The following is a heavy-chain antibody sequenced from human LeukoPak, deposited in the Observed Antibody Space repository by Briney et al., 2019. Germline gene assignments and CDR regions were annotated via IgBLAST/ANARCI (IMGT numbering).Heavy chain of an antibody. CDR3: ASDCSGGSLRY. Sequence: GGSLRLSCAASGFAFNTFWMSWVRQAPGKGLEWVANIKQDGSEKYYVESVKGRFTISRDNAKNSLHLQMNSLRVDDTAVYYCASDCSGGSLRYWGQGTLVTVSS. D-gene: IGHD2-15*01. CDR1: GFAFNTFW. V-gene: IGHV3-7*01. J-gene: IGHJ4*02. CDR2: IKQDGSEK.